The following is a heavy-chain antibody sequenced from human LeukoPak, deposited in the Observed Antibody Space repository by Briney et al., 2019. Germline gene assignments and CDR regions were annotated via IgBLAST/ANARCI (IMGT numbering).Heavy chain of an antibody. CDR2: ISSSSSYI. Sequence: GGSLRLSCAASGFTFSSYSMNWVRQAPGKGLEWVSSISSSSSYIYYADSVKGRFTISRDNAKNSLYLQMNSLRAEDTAVYYCAKDGKGPRIAAAGSAFDIWGQGTVVTVSS. CDR1: GFTFSSYS. J-gene: IGHJ3*02. V-gene: IGHV3-21*04. CDR3: AKDGKGPRIAAAGSAFDI. D-gene: IGHD6-13*01.